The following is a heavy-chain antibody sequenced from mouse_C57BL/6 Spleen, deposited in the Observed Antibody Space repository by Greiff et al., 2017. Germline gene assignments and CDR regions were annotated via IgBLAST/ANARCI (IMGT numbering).Heavy chain of an antibody. J-gene: IGHJ4*01. CDR3: ARDYGRGDYYAMDY. CDR1: GYTFTSYW. CDR2: IDPSDSET. D-gene: IGHD1-1*01. V-gene: IGHV1-52*01. Sequence: VQLQQPGAELVRPGSSVKLSCKASGYTFTSYWMHWVKQRPIQGLEWIGNIDPSDSETHYNQKFKDKATLTVDKSSSTAYMQLSSLTSEDSAVYYCARDYGRGDYYAMDYWGQGTSVTVSS.